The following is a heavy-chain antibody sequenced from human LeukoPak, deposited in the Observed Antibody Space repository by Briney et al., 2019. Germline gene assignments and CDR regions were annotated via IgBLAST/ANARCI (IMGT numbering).Heavy chain of an antibody. V-gene: IGHV4-4*07. CDR3: ARGYITMVRGVHFDY. J-gene: IGHJ4*02. CDR2: IYYSGST. D-gene: IGHD3-10*01. CDR1: GGSINSFY. Sequence: PSETLSLTCTVSGGSINSFYWTWIRQPAGKGLEWIGRIYYSGSTNYNPSLKSRVTISVDTSKNQFSLKLSSVTAADTAVYYCARGYITMVRGVHFDYWGQGTLVTVSS.